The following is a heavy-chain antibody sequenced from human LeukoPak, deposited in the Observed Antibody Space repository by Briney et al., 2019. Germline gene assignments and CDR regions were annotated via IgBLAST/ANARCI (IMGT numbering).Heavy chain of an antibody. CDR2: IYPGDSDT. V-gene: IGHV5-51*01. CDR1: GYSFTSYW. Sequence: GESLKFSCKGSGYSFTSYWSGWGRQMPGKAVEWMGIIYPGDSDTRYSPSFQGQVTISADKPISTACRLLRIQNASEIAVYYCARLSISHYWDQGTVVSVSS. CDR3: ARLSISHY. J-gene: IGHJ4*02.